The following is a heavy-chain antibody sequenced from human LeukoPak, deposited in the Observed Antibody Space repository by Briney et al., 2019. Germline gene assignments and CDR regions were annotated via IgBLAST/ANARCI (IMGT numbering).Heavy chain of an antibody. D-gene: IGHD2-2*01. CDR2: FDPEDGET. CDR1: GYTLTELS. Sequence: ASVKVSCKVSGYTLTELSMHWVRQAPGKGLDWMEGFDPEDGETIYAQKFQGRVTMTEDTSTDTAYMELSSLRSEDTAVYYCATVGVVVPAARVRWWFDPWGQGTLVTVSS. V-gene: IGHV1-24*01. J-gene: IGHJ5*02. CDR3: ATVGVVVPAARVRWWFDP.